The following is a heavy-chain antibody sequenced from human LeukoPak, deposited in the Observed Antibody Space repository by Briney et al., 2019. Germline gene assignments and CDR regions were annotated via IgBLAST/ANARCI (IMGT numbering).Heavy chain of an antibody. J-gene: IGHJ4*02. CDR1: GFTFDDNA. CDR2: ISWNRGTI. D-gene: IGHD3-10*01. Sequence: PGGSLRLSCAASGFTFDDNAMHWVRQAPGRGLEWVSGISWNRGTIGYADSVKGRFTISRDNAKNSLYLQMNSLRAEDTAVYYCARDGLLWFGELSHFDYWGQGTLVTVSS. CDR3: ARDGLLWFGELSHFDY. V-gene: IGHV3-9*01.